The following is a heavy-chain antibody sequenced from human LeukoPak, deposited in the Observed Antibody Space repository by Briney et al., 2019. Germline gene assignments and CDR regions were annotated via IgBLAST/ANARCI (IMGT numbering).Heavy chain of an antibody. V-gene: IGHV3-7*03. CDR3: AKVNRGPLGY. J-gene: IGHJ4*02. CDR2: IKQDGSRK. Sequence: GGSLRLSCAASGVTFSSSWMSWVRQAPGKGLEWVANIKQDGSRKLYVDSVQGRFTISRDNAKNSLYLQMNSLRAEDTAVYYCAKVNRGPLGYWGQGTLVTVSS. CDR1: GVTFSSSW. D-gene: IGHD1-14*01.